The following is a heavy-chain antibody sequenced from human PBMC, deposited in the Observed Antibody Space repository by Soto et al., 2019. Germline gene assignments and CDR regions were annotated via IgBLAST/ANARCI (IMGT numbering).Heavy chain of an antibody. CDR2: IWYDGSNK. Sequence: QVQLVESGGGVVQPGRSLRLSCAASGFTFSSYGMHWVRQAPGKGLEWVAVIWYDGSNKYYADSVKGRFTISRDNSKITLYLQMNSLRAEDTAVYYCARDRFWNFDYWGQGTLVTVSS. CDR3: ARDRFWNFDY. D-gene: IGHD3-3*01. J-gene: IGHJ4*02. CDR1: GFTFSSYG. V-gene: IGHV3-33*01.